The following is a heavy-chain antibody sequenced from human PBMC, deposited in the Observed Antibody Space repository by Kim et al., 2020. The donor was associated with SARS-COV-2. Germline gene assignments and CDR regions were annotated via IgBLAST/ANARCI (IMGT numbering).Heavy chain of an antibody. J-gene: IGHJ4*02. CDR3: ARLKGTSITIFGVVMMGYYFHF. V-gene: IGHV4-39*01. Sequence: SETLSLTCTVSGGSISSSSYYWGWIRQPPGKGLEWIGCIYYSGSTYYNPSLKSRVTISVDTSKNQFSLKLSSVTAADTAVYYCARLKGTSITIFGVVMMGYYFHFWGQGTLVTVSS. CDR2: IYYSGST. D-gene: IGHD3-3*01. CDR1: GGSISSSSYY.